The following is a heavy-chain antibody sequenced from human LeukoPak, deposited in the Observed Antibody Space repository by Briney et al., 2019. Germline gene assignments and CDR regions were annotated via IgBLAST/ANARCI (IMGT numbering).Heavy chain of an antibody. V-gene: IGHV3-53*01. Sequence: PGGSLRLSCAGSGFTVSSNYMSWVRQAPGKGLEWVSQIYSGGSTYYADSLKGRFTISRDNDNNSVYLQMNSLRAEDTAVYYCARDCSSSAFDIWGQGTMVTVSS. D-gene: IGHD2-15*01. CDR1: GFTVSSNY. J-gene: IGHJ3*02. CDR2: IYSGGST. CDR3: ARDCSSSAFDI.